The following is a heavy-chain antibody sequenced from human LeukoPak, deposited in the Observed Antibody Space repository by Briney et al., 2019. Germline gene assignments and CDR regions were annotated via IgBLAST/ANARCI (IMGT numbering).Heavy chain of an antibody. V-gene: IGHV1-8*01. CDR2: MNPNSGNT. CDR3: ARAPLLYCSSTSCSPYNWFDP. Sequence: ASAKVSCKASGYTFTSYDINWVRQATGQGLEWMGWMNPNSGNTGYAQKFQGRVTMTRNTSISTAYMELSSLRSEDTAVYYCARAPLLYCSSTSCSPYNWFDPWGQGTLVTVSS. CDR1: GYTFTSYD. J-gene: IGHJ5*02. D-gene: IGHD2-2*01.